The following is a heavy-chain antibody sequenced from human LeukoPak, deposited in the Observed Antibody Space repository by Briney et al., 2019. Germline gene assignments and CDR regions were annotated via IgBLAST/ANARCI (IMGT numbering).Heavy chain of an antibody. D-gene: IGHD2-8*02. V-gene: IGHV3-33*06. CDR1: GFTFSSYG. CDR2: IWYDGSNK. Sequence: GGSLRLSCAASGFTFSSYGMHWVRQAPGKGLEWVAVIWYDGSNKYYADSVKGRFTISRDNSKNTLYLQMNSLRAEDTAVYYCAKHGPGGTDYFDYWGQGTLVTVSS. CDR3: AKHGPGGTDYFDY. J-gene: IGHJ4*02.